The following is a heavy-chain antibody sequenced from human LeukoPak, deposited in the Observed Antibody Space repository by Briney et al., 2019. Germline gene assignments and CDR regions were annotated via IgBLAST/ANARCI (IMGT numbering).Heavy chain of an antibody. D-gene: IGHD1-26*01. CDR1: GYTFTDYY. CDR3: ARDLAMYSPDLDY. J-gene: IGHJ4*02. V-gene: IGHV1-2*02. Sequence: AASVTVSCKASGYTFTDYYLHWVRQAPGHGLKWMGWINPKTGVTKYAQNFQGRVTMTRDTSINTAYMEVSRLRSDDTAVFYCARDLAMYSPDLDYWGQGTLVTVSS. CDR2: INPKTGVT.